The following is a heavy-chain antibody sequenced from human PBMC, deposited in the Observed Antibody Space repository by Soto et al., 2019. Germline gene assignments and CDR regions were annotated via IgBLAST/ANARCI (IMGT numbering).Heavy chain of an antibody. CDR1: GGTFRSYA. D-gene: IGHD3-10*01. CDR3: ARDAAITMVRGVPDYYYYDGIDV. V-gene: IGHV1-69*01. Sequence: QVQLVQSGAEVKKPGSSVKVSCKASGGTFRSYAISWVRQAPGQGLEWMGGVIPIFGTANYAQKFQGRVTITADESTSTAYMELSSLRSDDTAVYYCARDAAITMVRGVPDYYYYDGIDVWGQGTTVTVSS. J-gene: IGHJ6*02. CDR2: VIPIFGTA.